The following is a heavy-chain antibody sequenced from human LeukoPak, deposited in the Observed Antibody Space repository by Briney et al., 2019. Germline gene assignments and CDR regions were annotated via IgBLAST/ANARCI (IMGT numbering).Heavy chain of an antibody. V-gene: IGHV4-61*05. CDR1: GVSISSSYSY. J-gene: IGHJ6*03. Sequence: KTSETLSLTCTVSGVSISSSYSYWGWIRQPPGMGLEWIGYIYYSGSTKYNPSLKSRVTISVDTSKNQFSLRLSSVTAADTAVYYCARLEVVPAAIGYYYYYMDVWGKGTTVTISS. CDR3: ARLEVVPAAIGYYYYYMDV. CDR2: IYYSGST. D-gene: IGHD2-2*01.